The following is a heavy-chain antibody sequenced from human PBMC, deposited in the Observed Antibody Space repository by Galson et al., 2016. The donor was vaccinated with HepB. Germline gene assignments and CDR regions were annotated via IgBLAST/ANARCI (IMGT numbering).Heavy chain of an antibody. D-gene: IGHD2-2*01. Sequence: SVKVSCKASGGTFSIYAMSWVRQAPGQGLEWMGGIIPIFSTPNYAQKFQGRVTITADESTSTVYMELSSLRSEDTAVYYCVRSTATDTYCSSTSCYGEAPYYYYGMDVWGQGTPVTVSS. V-gene: IGHV1-69*13. CDR2: IIPIFSTP. J-gene: IGHJ6*02. CDR3: VRSTATDTYCSSTSCYGEAPYYYYGMDV. CDR1: GGTFSIYA.